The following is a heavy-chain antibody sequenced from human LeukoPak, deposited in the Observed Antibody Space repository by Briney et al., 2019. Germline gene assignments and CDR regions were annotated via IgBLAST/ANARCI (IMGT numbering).Heavy chain of an antibody. CDR3: ARASAPDRVATTAVDN. CDR2: ISSSSSYI. Sequence: GGSLRLSCAASGFTFSSYSMNWVRQAPGKGLEWVSSISSSSSYIYYADSVKGRFTISRDNAKNSLSLQMNSLRAEDTAVYYCARASAPDRVATTAVDNWGQGTLVTVS. V-gene: IGHV3-21*01. CDR1: GFTFSSYS. D-gene: IGHD5-12*01. J-gene: IGHJ4*02.